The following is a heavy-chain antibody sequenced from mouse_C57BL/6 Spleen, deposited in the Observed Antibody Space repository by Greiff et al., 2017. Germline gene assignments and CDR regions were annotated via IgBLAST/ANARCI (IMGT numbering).Heavy chain of an antibody. Sequence: QVQLQQPGAELVKPGASVKLSCKASGYPFTSYWMHWVKQRPGRGLEWIGRIDPNSGGTKYNEKFKSKATLTVDKPSSTAYMQRSSLTSEDSAVYYCARNEDYGSGLAYWGQGTLVTVSA. CDR3: ARNEDYGSGLAY. CDR2: IDPNSGGT. J-gene: IGHJ3*01. CDR1: GYPFTSYW. D-gene: IGHD2-4*01. V-gene: IGHV1-72*01.